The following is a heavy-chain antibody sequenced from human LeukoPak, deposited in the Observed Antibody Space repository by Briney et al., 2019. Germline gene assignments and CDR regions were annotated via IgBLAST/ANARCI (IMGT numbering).Heavy chain of an antibody. D-gene: IGHD3-10*01. CDR1: GYTFTGYY. Sequence: GASVKVSCKASGYTFTGYYMHWVRQAPGQGLEWMGWINPNSGGTNYAQKFQGRVTMTRDTSISTAYMGLSRLRSDDTAVYYCARDRTRRWFGESHYGMDVWGQGTTVTVSS. J-gene: IGHJ6*02. CDR3: ARDRTRRWFGESHYGMDV. V-gene: IGHV1-2*02. CDR2: INPNSGGT.